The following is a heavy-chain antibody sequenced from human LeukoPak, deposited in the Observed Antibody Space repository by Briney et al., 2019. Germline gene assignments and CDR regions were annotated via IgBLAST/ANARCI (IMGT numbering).Heavy chain of an antibody. CDR2: ISGSGGST. CDR3: AKDRGIYCSGGSCYEFQH. Sequence: QPGGSLRLSCAASGFTFSSYAMSWVRQAPGKGLEWVSGISGSGGSTYYADSVKGRFTISRDNSKNTLYLQVNSLRAVDTAVYYCAKDRGIYCSGGSCYEFQHWGQGTLVTVSS. D-gene: IGHD2-15*01. J-gene: IGHJ1*01. CDR1: GFTFSSYA. V-gene: IGHV3-23*01.